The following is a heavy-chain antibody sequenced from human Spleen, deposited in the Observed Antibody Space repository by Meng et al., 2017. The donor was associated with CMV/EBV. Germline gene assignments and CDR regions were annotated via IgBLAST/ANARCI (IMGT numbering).Heavy chain of an antibody. Sequence: SETLSLTCTVSGFSISSDSYWSWIRQPPGKGLEWIGYIYYSGSTNYNPSLKSRVTISVDTSKNQFSLKLSSVTAADTAVYYCARVGWNAFDIWGQGTMVTVSS. D-gene: IGHD3-3*01. CDR3: ARVGWNAFDI. CDR1: GFSISSDSY. J-gene: IGHJ3*02. CDR2: IYYSGST. V-gene: IGHV4-61*01.